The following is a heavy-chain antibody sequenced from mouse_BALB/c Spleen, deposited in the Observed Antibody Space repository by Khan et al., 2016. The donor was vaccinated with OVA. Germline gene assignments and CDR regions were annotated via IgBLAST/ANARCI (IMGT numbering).Heavy chain of an antibody. Sequence: LXQSGAELVKPGASVKSSCTASGFTIKDTYIHWEKQRPEQGLEWIGRVDPANGNTKYDPKFQGKASLTADITSNTANLQLNSLTSADTAVYFCSRPIYYYDAMDYWGHGTSVTVSS. D-gene: IGHD1-1*01. CDR1: GFTIKDTY. V-gene: IGHV14-3*02. J-gene: IGHJ4*01. CDR2: VDPANGNT. CDR3: SRPIYYYDAMDY.